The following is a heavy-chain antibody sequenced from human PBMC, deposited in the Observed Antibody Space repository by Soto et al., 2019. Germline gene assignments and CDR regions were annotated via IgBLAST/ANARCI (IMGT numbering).Heavy chain of an antibody. CDR3: ARGGDNWNFYYDY. Sequence: EVQLVESGGGLVQPGGSLRLSCAAAGFTFSDHYMDWVRHAPGKGLEWVGRTRNKANSYTTEYAASVKGRFTISRDDSKNSLYLQMNSLKTEDTAVYYCARGGDNWNFYYDYWGQGTLVTVSS. J-gene: IGHJ4*02. V-gene: IGHV3-72*01. D-gene: IGHD1-7*01. CDR2: TRNKANSYTT. CDR1: GFTFSDHY.